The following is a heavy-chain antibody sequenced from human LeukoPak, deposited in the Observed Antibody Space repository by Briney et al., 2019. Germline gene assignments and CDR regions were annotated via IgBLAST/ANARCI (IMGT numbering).Heavy chain of an antibody. CDR1: GFTFSSYG. CDR2: ISDSGGST. V-gene: IGHV3-23*01. D-gene: IGHD5-24*01. CDR3: ARSGPTQGPRRSNWFDS. Sequence: GGSLRLSCAASGFTFSSYGMHWVRQAPGKGLEWVAGISDSGGSTNYADSVKGRFTISRDNPKNTLYLQMNSLRAEDTAVYYCARSGPTQGPRRSNWFDSWGQGTLVTVSS. J-gene: IGHJ5*01.